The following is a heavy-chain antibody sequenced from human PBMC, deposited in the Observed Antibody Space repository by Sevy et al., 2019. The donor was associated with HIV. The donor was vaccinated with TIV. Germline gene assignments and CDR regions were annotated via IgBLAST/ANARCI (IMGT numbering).Heavy chain of an antibody. Sequence: GGSLRLSCAASGFTVSSNYMSWVRQAPGKGLEWVSVIYAGGSTYYADSVKGRFTISRDNSKNTLYLQMNSLRAEDTAVYYCAIHASDYDSTGYLERDAFDIWGQGTMVTVSS. V-gene: IGHV3-53*01. D-gene: IGHD3-22*01. CDR1: GFTVSSNY. CDR2: IYAGGST. J-gene: IGHJ3*02. CDR3: AIHASDYDSTGYLERDAFDI.